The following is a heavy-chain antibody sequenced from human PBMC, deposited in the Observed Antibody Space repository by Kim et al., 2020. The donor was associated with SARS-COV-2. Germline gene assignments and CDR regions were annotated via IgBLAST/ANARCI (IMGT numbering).Heavy chain of an antibody. CDR1: GFSFSSYA. CDR2: ISGSGDST. V-gene: IGHV3-23*01. Sequence: GGSLRLSCAASGFSFSSYAMSWVRQAPGKGLEWVSAISGSGDSTYYTDSVRGRFTVSRDNSKNTLYLQMDSLRAEDTAVFYCAKAPTMIRGVIIRPLDY. D-gene: IGHD3-10*01. J-gene: IGHJ4*01. CDR3: AKAPTMIRGVIIRPLDY.